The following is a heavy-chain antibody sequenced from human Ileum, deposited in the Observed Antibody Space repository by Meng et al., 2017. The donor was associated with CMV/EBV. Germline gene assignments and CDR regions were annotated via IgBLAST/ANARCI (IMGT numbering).Heavy chain of an antibody. CDR2: IKSKADGGTT. D-gene: IGHD3-22*01. CDR3: ATAPGYYHTSPYDY. CDR1: GFTFSNAW. J-gene: IGHJ4*02. Sequence: GGSLRLSCVASGFTFSNAWMNWIRQSPGKGLEWVGLIKSKADGGTTDYTEALKGRFTISRDDSRNTLYLQMDSLKTDGTAVYYCATAPGYYHTSPYDYWGQGTLVTVSS. V-gene: IGHV3-15*01.